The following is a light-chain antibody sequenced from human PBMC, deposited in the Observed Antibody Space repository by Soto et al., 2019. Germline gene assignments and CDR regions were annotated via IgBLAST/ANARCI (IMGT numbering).Light chain of an antibody. J-gene: IGLJ2*01. V-gene: IGLV1-40*01. CDR2: GNS. Sequence: QSVLTQPPSVSGAPGQRITISCTGSSSNIGAGYDVHWYQQLPGTAPKLLIYGNSNRPSGVPDRFSGSKSGTSASLAITGLQAEDEADYYCQSYAGSLSGPSFGGGTKLTVL. CDR3: QSYAGSLSGPS. CDR1: SSNIGAGYD.